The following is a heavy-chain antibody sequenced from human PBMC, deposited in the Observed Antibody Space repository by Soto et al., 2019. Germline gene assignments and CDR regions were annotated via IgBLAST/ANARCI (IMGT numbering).Heavy chain of an antibody. D-gene: IGHD3-22*01. CDR3: VSAEWGYYDSSGYYYFDY. V-gene: IGHV1-69*01. Sequence: QVQLVQSGAEVKKPGSSVKVSCKASGGTFSSYAISWVRQAPGQGLEWMGGIIPIFGTANYAQKFQGRVTITADESTSTAYMELSSLRSEDTAVYYCVSAEWGYYDSSGYYYFDYWGQGTLVTVSS. CDR1: GGTFSSYA. J-gene: IGHJ4*02. CDR2: IIPIFGTA.